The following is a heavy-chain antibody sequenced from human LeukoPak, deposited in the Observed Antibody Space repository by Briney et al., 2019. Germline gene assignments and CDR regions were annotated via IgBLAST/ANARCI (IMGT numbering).Heavy chain of an antibody. CDR3: ARDFGSSSAWYEFDY. J-gene: IGHJ4*02. CDR2: INPDSGVT. V-gene: IGHV1-2*02. D-gene: IGHD6-19*01. Sequence: ASVKVSCKASGYTFTGSYIHWVRQAPGQGLEWMGWINPDSGVTKYAQNFQGRVTMTRDTSISTASMEMRGLKSDGTAVYYCARDFGSSSAWYEFDYWGQGTLVTVSS. CDR1: GYTFTGSY.